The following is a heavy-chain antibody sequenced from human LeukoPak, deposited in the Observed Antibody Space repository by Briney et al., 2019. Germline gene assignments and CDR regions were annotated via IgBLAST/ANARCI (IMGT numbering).Heavy chain of an antibody. J-gene: IGHJ4*02. D-gene: IGHD4-11*01. V-gene: IGHV3-33*06. CDR1: GFTFGSYW. CDR3: AKDAQRGFDYSNSLEY. CDR2: IWSDATEK. Sequence: GGSLRLSCAASGFTFGSYWMHWVRQAPGKGLEWVAVIWSDATEKYYGDAVKGRFTISRDNSRNTLYLQMNSLRVEDTAVYYCAKDAQRGFDYSNSLEYWGQGTLVTVSS.